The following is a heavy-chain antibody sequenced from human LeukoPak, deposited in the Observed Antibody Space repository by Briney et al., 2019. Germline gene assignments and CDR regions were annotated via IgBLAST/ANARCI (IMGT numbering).Heavy chain of an antibody. CDR3: ARVIAAADRRAFDI. Sequence: ASVKVSCKASGYTFTSYAMNWVRQAPGQGLEWMGWINTNTGNPAYAQGFTGRFVFSLDTSVSTAYLQISSLKAEDTAVYYCARVIAAADRRAFDIWGQGTMVTVSS. CDR1: GYTFTSYA. CDR2: INTNTGNP. J-gene: IGHJ3*02. V-gene: IGHV7-4-1*02. D-gene: IGHD6-13*01.